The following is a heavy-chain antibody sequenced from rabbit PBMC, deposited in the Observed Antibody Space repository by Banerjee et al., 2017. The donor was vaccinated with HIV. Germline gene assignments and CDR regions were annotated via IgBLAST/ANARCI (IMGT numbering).Heavy chain of an antibody. J-gene: IGHJ3*01. V-gene: IGHV1S40*01. CDR1: GFSFSSSYY. CDR2: IYVDNGNT. D-gene: IGHD6-1*01. CDR3: AREYGGDVGNAYATRLDL. Sequence: QSLEESGGDLVKPGASLTLTCKASGFSFSSSYYMCWVRQASGKGLEWIACIYVDNGNTYYASWAKGRFTISKTSSTTVTLQMTSLTAADTAIYFCAREYGGDVGNAYATRLDLWGQGTLVTVS.